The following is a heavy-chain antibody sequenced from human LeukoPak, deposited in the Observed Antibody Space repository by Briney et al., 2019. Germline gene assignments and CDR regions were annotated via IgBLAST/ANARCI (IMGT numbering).Heavy chain of an antibody. CDR2: ISGSSSNT. CDR3: TRHPAVGDH. Sequence: GGSLRLSCAASGFTFSDFYMSWVRQAPGKGLESVSYISGSSSNTNYADSVKGRFTISRDYAKNSLYLQMNSLRPEDTAVYYCTRHPAVGDHWGQGTLVTVSS. V-gene: IGHV3-11*03. J-gene: IGHJ4*02. D-gene: IGHD1-26*01. CDR1: GFTFSDFY.